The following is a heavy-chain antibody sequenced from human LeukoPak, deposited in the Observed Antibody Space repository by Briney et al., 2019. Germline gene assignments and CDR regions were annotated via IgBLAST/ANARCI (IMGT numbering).Heavy chain of an antibody. V-gene: IGHV3-21*01. J-gene: IGHJ4*02. CDR1: GFTFSSYS. Sequence: GGSLRLSCAASGFTFSSYSMNWVRQAPGKGLEWVSSISSSSSYIYYADSVKGRFTISRDNAKNSLYLQMNSLRAEDTAVYYCARDLFTSTVTHGDFDYWGQGTLVTVSS. CDR3: ARDLFTSTVTHGDFDY. D-gene: IGHD4-11*01. CDR2: ISSSSSYI.